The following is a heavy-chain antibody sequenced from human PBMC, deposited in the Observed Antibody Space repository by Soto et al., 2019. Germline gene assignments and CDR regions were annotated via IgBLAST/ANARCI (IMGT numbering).Heavy chain of an antibody. D-gene: IGHD1-20*01. CDR2: IWYDGSNK. V-gene: IGHV3-33*01. Sequence: QVQLVESGGGVVQPGRSLRLSCAASGFTFSSYGMHWVRQAPGKGLEWVAVIWYDGSNKYYADSVKGRFTISRDNSKNTLYLQMNSLRAEDTAVYYWARVSITGTSYFDYWGQGTLVTVSS. J-gene: IGHJ4*02. CDR1: GFTFSSYG. CDR3: ARVSITGTSYFDY.